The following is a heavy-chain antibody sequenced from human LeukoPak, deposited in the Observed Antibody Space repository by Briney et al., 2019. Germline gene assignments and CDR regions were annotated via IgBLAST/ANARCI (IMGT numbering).Heavy chain of an antibody. CDR2: IWYDGSNK. J-gene: IGHJ4*02. CDR1: GFTFSHYG. V-gene: IGHV3-33*01. D-gene: IGHD3-22*01. CDR3: ARWYYYDSSGYLDY. Sequence: GGSLRLSCAASGFTFSHYGMHWVRQAPGKGLEWVAVIWYDGSNKYYADSVKGRFTISRDNSKNTLYLQMNSLRAEDTAVYYCARWYYYDSSGYLDYWGQGTLVTVSS.